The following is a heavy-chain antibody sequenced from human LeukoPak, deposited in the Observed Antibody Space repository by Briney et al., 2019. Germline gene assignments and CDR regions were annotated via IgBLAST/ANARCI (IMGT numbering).Heavy chain of an antibody. V-gene: IGHV3-53*01. Sequence: GGSLRLSCAASGFTVSTYYMTWVRQAPGKGLECVSVIYSGGSTYYADSVKGRFTISRDNAKNSLYLQMDSLRVEDTGIYYCARDLGTHGGYVDPWGQGTLVTVSS. CDR3: ARDLGTHGGYVDP. CDR2: IYSGGST. D-gene: IGHD5-12*01. J-gene: IGHJ5*02. CDR1: GFTVSTYY.